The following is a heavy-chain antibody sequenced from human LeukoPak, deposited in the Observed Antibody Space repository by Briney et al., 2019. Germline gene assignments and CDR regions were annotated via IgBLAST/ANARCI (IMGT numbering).Heavy chain of an antibody. D-gene: IGHD6-19*01. V-gene: IGHV1-69*04. CDR1: GGTFSSYA. Sequence: ASVKVSCKASGGTFSSYAISWVRQAPGQGLEWMGRIIPILGIANYAQKFQGRVTITADKSTSTAYMELSSLRSEDTAVYYCARAVAGKTFDYWGQGTLVTVSS. J-gene: IGHJ4*02. CDR2: IIPILGIA. CDR3: ARAVAGKTFDY.